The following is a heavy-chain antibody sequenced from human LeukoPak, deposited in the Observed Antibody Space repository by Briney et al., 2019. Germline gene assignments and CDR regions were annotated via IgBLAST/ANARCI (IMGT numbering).Heavy chain of an antibody. CDR3: ASFSSGTPMY. Sequence: ASVKVSCKVSGYTLTELSMHWVRQAPGQGLEWMGRIIPIFGTANYAQKFQGRVTITTDESTSTAYMELSSLRSEDTAVYYCASFSSGTPMYWGQGTLVTVSS. CDR2: IIPIFGTA. J-gene: IGHJ4*02. V-gene: IGHV1-69*05. CDR1: GYTLTELS. D-gene: IGHD3-10*01.